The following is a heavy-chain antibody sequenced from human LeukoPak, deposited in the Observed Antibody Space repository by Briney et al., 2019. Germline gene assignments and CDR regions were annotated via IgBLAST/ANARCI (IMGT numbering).Heavy chain of an antibody. Sequence: PGGSLRLSCAASGFTFSSYAMSWVRQPPGKGLEWVSAISGSGGSTYYADSVKGRFTISRDNSKNTLYLQMNSLRAEDTAVYYCAKVYDSSGYYSTLYYFDYWGQGTLVTVSS. J-gene: IGHJ4*02. CDR1: GFTFSSYA. CDR3: AKVYDSSGYYSTLYYFDY. V-gene: IGHV3-23*01. D-gene: IGHD3-22*01. CDR2: ISGSGGST.